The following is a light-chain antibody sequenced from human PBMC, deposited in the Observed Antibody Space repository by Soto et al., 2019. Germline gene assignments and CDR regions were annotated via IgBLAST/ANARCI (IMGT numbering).Light chain of an antibody. CDR2: GAS. J-gene: IGKJ1*01. V-gene: IGKV3-20*01. CDR1: QTVGTY. Sequence: ETVLTQSPGTLSLSPGERATLSCRASQTVGTYLAWYQQKPGQAPRLLVFGASSRATGVPDRFSGSGSGTVFTLTISGLEPEDFALYYCQQYHNSPLTFGQGTKVEI. CDR3: QQYHNSPLT.